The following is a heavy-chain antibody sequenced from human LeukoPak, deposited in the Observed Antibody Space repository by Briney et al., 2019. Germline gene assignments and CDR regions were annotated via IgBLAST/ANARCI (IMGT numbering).Heavy chain of an antibody. CDR3: ARLITFGGVSQTIFDY. D-gene: IGHD3-16*01. J-gene: IGHJ4*02. V-gene: IGHV2-5*02. Sequence: KQSGPTLVNPTQTLTLTCTFSGLSVSTSGVGVGWIRQPPGKALEWLAFIYWDDDKRYSPSLKSRLTITKDTSKNQVVLTMTNMDPVDTATYYCARLITFGGVSQTIFDYWGQGTLVTVSS. CDR1: GLSVSTSGVG. CDR2: IYWDDDK.